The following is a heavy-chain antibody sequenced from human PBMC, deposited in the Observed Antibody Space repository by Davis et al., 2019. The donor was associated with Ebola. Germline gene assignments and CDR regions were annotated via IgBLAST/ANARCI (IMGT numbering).Heavy chain of an antibody. Sequence: GESLKISCAASGFTFSSYSMNWVRQAPGKGLEWVSSISGSGSSTHYADSVKGRFTISRDNAKNSLYLQMNSLRAEDTAVYYCARGAGYFQHWGQGTLVTVSS. CDR3: ARGAGYFQH. V-gene: IGHV3-21*04. CDR2: ISGSGSST. J-gene: IGHJ1*01. CDR1: GFTFSSYS.